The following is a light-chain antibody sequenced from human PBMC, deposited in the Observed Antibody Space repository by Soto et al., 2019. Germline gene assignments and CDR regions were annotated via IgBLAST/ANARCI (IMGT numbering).Light chain of an antibody. V-gene: IGLV2-14*01. J-gene: IGLJ2*01. Sequence: QSVLTQPASVSGSPGQSITISCTGTSSDIGTYKYVPWFQHHPGKAPKLIIFEVSNRPSGISDRFSGFKSANTAYLTISGVQPEDEADYHCSSYTTIKTVVFGGGTKVTVL. CDR2: EVS. CDR1: SSDIGTYKY. CDR3: SSYTTIKTVV.